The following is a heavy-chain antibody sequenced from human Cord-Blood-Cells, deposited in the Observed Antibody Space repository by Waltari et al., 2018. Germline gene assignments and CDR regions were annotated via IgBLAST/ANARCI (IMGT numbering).Heavy chain of an antibody. Sequence: QVQLVESGGGVVQPGRSLRLSCVASGFTFSSYGMHWVRQAPGKGLEWVAVISYDGSNKYYADSVKGRFTISRDNSKNTLYLQMNSLRAEDTAVYYCAKVAYSSSYYFDYWGQGTLVTVSS. J-gene: IGHJ4*02. D-gene: IGHD6-6*01. CDR1: GFTFSSYG. CDR2: ISYDGSNK. V-gene: IGHV3-30*18. CDR3: AKVAYSSSYYFDY.